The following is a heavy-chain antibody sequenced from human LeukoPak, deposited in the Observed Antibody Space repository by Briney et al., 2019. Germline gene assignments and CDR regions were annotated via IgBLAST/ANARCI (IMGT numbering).Heavy chain of an antibody. CDR2: INPNSGGT. V-gene: IGHV1-2*02. D-gene: IGHD1-1*01. CDR1: GNTLTDYY. CDR3: ARGGLATTGYDP. Sequence: ASVKVSCKASGNTLTDYYMHWVRQAPGQGLEWMGWINPNSGGTNYAQKFQGRVTMTRDTSISTAYMELSRLRSDDTAVYYCARGGLATTGYDPWGQGTLVTVSS. J-gene: IGHJ5*02.